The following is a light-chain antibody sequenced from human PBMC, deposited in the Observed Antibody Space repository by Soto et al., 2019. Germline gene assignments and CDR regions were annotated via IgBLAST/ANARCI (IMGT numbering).Light chain of an antibody. V-gene: IGKV1-39*01. Sequence: IPLTPSPSSLSSSVGDIVTITCRTSQSINTYLNWYQQKPGKAPKLLIYVASTLQSGVPSRFSGSGSGTDFTLTISSLQPEDFATYYCQQSDSTITFGQGTRLEIK. J-gene: IGKJ5*01. CDR2: VAS. CDR1: QSINTY. CDR3: QQSDSTIT.